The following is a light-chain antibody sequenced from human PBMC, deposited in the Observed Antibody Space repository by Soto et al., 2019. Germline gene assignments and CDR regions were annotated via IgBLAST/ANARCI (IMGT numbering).Light chain of an antibody. CDR3: QQYNNWPPYT. CDR2: VAS. Sequence: EKVMTQSPATLSVSPGERATLSCRASQSVSSNLDWYQQKPGQAPRLLIYVASTRATGIPARFSGSGSGTEVTLTISSLQSEEFAVYYCQQYNNWPPYTFGQGTKLEIK. J-gene: IGKJ2*01. CDR1: QSVSSN. V-gene: IGKV3-15*01.